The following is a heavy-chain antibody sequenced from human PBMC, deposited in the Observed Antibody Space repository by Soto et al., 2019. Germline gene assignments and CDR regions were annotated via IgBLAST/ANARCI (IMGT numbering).Heavy chain of an antibody. D-gene: IGHD5-18*01. CDR1: GGSISSGGYY. CDR3: ARVRNSPTAMLTHFDY. Sequence: SETLSLTCTVSGGSISSGGYYWSWIRQHPGKGLEWIGYIYYSGSTYYNPSLKSRVTISVDTSKNQFSLKLSSVTAADTAVYYCARVRNSPTAMLTHFDYWGQGTLVTVSS. CDR2: IYYSGST. J-gene: IGHJ4*02. V-gene: IGHV4-31*03.